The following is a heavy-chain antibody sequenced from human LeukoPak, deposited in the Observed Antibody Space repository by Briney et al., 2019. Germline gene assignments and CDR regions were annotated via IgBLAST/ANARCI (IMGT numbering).Heavy chain of an antibody. CDR2: IIVSSTYI. Sequence: GASLRLSCVASDFFLNSYTINWVRQAPGKGLEWVSSIIVSSTYIYSADSRKGRFTISRDNAKNSVYLQMKSLRAGDTAVYYCARLREGGLGSPLYFYYYGLDAWGKGTTVIVSA. CDR3: ARLREGGLGSPLYFYYYGLDA. J-gene: IGHJ6*04. D-gene: IGHD1-26*01. V-gene: IGHV3-21*01. CDR1: DFFLNSYT.